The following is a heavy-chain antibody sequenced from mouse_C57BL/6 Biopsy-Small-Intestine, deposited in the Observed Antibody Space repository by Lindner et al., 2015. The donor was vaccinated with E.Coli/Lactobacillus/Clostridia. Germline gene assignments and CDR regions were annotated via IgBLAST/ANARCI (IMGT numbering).Heavy chain of an antibody. CDR2: IYPRSGNT. CDR1: GYTFTSYG. Sequence: VQLQESGAELARPGASVKLSCKASGYTFTSYGISWVKQRTGQGLEWIGEIYPRSGNTYYNEKFKGKATLTADKSSTTAYMELRSLTSEDSAVYFCARHYYYGSSYENFDYWGQGTTLTVSS. V-gene: IGHV1-81*01. D-gene: IGHD1-1*01. CDR3: ARHYYYGSSYENFDY. J-gene: IGHJ2*01.